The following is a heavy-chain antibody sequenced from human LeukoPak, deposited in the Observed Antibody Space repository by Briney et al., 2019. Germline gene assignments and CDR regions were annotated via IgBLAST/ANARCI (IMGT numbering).Heavy chain of an antibody. CDR3: ARLRYGSPFDY. CDR1: GGSFSGYY. J-gene: IGHJ4*02. CDR2: INHSGST. Sequence: SETLSLTCAVYGGSFSGYYWSWIRQPPGKGLEWIGEINHSGSTNYNPSLKSRVTISVDTSKNQFSLKLSSVTAADTAVYYCARLRYGSPFDYWGQGTLVTVSS. D-gene: IGHD3-10*01. V-gene: IGHV4-34*01.